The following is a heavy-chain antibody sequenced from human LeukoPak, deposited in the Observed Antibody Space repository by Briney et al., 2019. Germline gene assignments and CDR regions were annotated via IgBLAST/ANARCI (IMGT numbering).Heavy chain of an antibody. CDR1: GYTFTDSY. J-gene: IGHJ4*02. D-gene: IGHD1-26*01. CDR3: ATSKYSGNHPLDY. V-gene: IGHV1-69-2*01. CDR2: ADPENGEI. Sequence: ASVKVSCKASGYTFTDSYMHWVQQAPGKGLEWMGRADPENGEIVYAEKFQGRVTITADTSTDTAYMELGSLRSEDTAVYYCATSKYSGNHPLDYWGQGNLVTVSS.